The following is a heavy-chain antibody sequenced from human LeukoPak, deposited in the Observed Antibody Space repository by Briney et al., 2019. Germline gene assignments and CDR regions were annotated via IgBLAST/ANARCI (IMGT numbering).Heavy chain of an antibody. V-gene: IGHV4-61*02. CDR3: ARDTQSVRYFDSGYNWFDP. D-gene: IGHD3-9*01. Sequence: SETLSLTCTVSGGSISSGSYYWSWIRQPAGKGLEWIGRIYTSGSTNYNPSLKSRVTISVDTSKNQFSLKLSSVTAADTAVYYCARDTQSVRYFDSGYNWFDPWGQGTLVTVSS. CDR1: GGSISSGSYY. CDR2: IYTSGST. J-gene: IGHJ5*02.